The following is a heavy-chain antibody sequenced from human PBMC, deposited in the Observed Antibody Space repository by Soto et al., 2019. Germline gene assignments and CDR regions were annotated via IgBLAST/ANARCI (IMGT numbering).Heavy chain of an antibody. J-gene: IGHJ6*02. Sequence: SETLSLTCTVSGGSISSYYWSWIRQPPGKGLEWIGYIYYSGSTNYNPSLKSRVTISVDTSKNQFSLKLSSVTAADTAVYYCAREESTIFGPHYGMDVWGQGNTVTVSS. CDR2: IYYSGST. V-gene: IGHV4-59*01. CDR1: GGSISSYY. D-gene: IGHD3-3*01. CDR3: AREESTIFGPHYGMDV.